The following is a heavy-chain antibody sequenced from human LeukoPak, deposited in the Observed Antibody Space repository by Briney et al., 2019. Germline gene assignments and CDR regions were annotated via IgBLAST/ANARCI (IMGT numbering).Heavy chain of an antibody. Sequence: PGGSLRLSCAASGFTFSDYYMSWIRQAPGKGLEWVSYISSSGSTIYYADSVKGRFTISRDSAKNSLYLQMNSLRAEDTAVYYCARGGTYSRVLYFQHWGQGTLVTVSS. D-gene: IGHD6-13*01. J-gene: IGHJ1*01. V-gene: IGHV3-11*01. CDR1: GFTFSDYY. CDR2: ISSSGSTI. CDR3: ARGGTYSRVLYFQH.